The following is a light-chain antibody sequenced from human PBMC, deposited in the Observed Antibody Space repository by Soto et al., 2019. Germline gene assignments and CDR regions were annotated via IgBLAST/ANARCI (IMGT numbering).Light chain of an antibody. CDR3: QQDYNLPRT. CDR2: GAS. Sequence: EIVMTQSPATLSLSPGERATLSCRASQSVSSSYLSWYQQKPGQAHRLLIYGASTRATGIPARFSGSGSGTDFTLTISSLQPVYFAVYYCQQDYNLPRTFGQGPKVE. CDR1: QSVSSSY. J-gene: IGKJ1*01. V-gene: IGKV3D-7*01.